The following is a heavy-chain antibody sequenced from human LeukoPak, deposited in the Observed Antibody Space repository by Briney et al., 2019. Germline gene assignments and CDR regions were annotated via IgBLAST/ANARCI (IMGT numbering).Heavy chain of an antibody. CDR3: ARRDADSSGYLYYFDY. D-gene: IGHD3-22*01. Sequence: SETLSLTCTVSGGSIGTYYWSWIRQPPGKGLEWIGDIFYTGRTNYNPSLKSRVTILVDTSKKQFSLKLSSVTAADTALYNCARRDADSSGYLYYFDYWGQGTLVTVSS. CDR2: IFYTGRT. CDR1: GGSIGTYY. J-gene: IGHJ4*02. V-gene: IGHV4-59*08.